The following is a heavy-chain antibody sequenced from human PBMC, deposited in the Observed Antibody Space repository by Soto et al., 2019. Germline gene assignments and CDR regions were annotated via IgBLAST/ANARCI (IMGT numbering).Heavy chain of an antibody. V-gene: IGHV1-18*01. CDR1: GYTFTDYG. D-gene: IGHD1-26*01. CDR2: ISAYTGNT. Sequence: ASVKVSCKASGYTFTDYGITWVRQAPGQGLEWMGWISAYTGNTNYAQKVQGRVTMSTDKSTSTAYLELRSLRSDDTAVYYCARGPESRSTAYFDYWGQGTLVTVSS. CDR3: ARGPESRSTAYFDY. J-gene: IGHJ4*02.